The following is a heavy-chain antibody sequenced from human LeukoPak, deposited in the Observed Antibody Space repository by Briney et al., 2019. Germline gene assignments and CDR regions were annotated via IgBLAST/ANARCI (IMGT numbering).Heavy chain of an antibody. CDR3: ASLLTPYHGSGGGGMDV. D-gene: IGHD3-10*01. V-gene: IGHV3-23*01. J-gene: IGHJ6*02. CDR1: GFTFSSYA. Sequence: PGGSLRLSCAASGFTFSSYAMSWVRQAPGKGLEWVATISGSGGSTYYADSVKGRFTISRGNAEDTLFLQMTSLRVEDTALYFCASLLTPYHGSGGGGMDVWGQGTTVTVSS. CDR2: ISGSGGST.